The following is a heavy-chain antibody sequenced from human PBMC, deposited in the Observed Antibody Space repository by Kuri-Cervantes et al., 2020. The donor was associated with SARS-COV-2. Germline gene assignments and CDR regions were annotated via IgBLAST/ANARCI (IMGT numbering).Heavy chain of an antibody. CDR1: GGSISSSSYY. CDR3: ARLSPPKDAFDI. J-gene: IGHJ3*02. V-gene: IGHV4-39*01. Sequence: GSLRLSCTVSGGSISSSSYYWGWIRQPPGKGLEWIGSIYYSGSTYYNPSLKSRVTISVDTSKNRFSLKLSSVTAADTAVYYCARLSPPKDAFDIWGQGTMVTVSS. D-gene: IGHD3-16*02. CDR2: IYYSGST.